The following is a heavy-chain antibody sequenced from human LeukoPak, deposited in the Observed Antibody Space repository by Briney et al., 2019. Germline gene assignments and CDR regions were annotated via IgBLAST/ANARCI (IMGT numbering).Heavy chain of an antibody. D-gene: IGHD2-21*01. V-gene: IGHV3-7*01. Sequence: GGSLRLSCAASGFTFSTYWMSWVRQAPGKGLEWVANIKQDGSEKYYVDSVKGRFTISRDNAKNSLYLQMNSLRTEDTAVYYCARVWSRYWYFDLWGRGTLVTVSS. CDR2: IKQDGSEK. J-gene: IGHJ2*01. CDR1: GFTFSTYW. CDR3: ARVWSRYWYFDL.